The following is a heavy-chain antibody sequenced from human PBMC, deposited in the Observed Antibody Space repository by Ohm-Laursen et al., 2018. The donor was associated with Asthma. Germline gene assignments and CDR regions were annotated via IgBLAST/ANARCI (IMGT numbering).Heavy chain of an antibody. CDR2: ISYDGSNK. V-gene: IGHV3-30*03. CDR1: GFTFSSYG. CDR3: ARGYCSGGNCHSAITMDV. Sequence: SLRLSCAASGFTFSSYGMHWVRQAPGKGLEWVAVISYDGSNKYYADSVKGRFTISRDNSKNTLYLQMNSLRAEDTAVYYCARGYCSGGNCHSAITMDVWGQGTTVTVSS. D-gene: IGHD2-15*01. J-gene: IGHJ6*02.